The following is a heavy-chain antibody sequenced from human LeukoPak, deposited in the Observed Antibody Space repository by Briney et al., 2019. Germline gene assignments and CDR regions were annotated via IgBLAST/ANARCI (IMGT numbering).Heavy chain of an antibody. Sequence: GESLKISCKGSGYSFTSYWIGWVRQMPGKGLEWMGIIYPGDSDTRYSPSFQGQVTISADKSISTAYLQWSSLKASDTAMYYCARTSNSGYSSGWYSPHKSPGFDYWGQGTLVTVSS. J-gene: IGHJ4*02. CDR3: ARTSNSGYSSGWYSPHKSPGFDY. V-gene: IGHV5-51*01. D-gene: IGHD6-19*01. CDR1: GYSFTSYW. CDR2: IYPGDSDT.